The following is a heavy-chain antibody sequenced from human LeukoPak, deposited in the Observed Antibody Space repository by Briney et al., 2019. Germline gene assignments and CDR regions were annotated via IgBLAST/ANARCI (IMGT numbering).Heavy chain of an antibody. CDR2: ISTDGSST. CDR3: VREYSSSSGRAFDM. Sequence: GGSLRLSCAASGFTFSSYWMDWVRQTPGNGLVWVSRISTDGSSTNSADSVKGRLTISRDNAKNTLYLQMNSLRAEDTAVYYCVREYSSSSGRAFDMWGQGTMVTVSP. CDR1: GFTFSSYW. D-gene: IGHD6-6*01. J-gene: IGHJ3*02. V-gene: IGHV3-74*01.